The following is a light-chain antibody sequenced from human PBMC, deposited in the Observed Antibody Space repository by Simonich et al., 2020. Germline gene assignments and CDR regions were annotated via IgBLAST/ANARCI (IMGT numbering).Light chain of an antibody. CDR3: QTWVTGINWV. CDR2: LNSDGSH. CDR1: SGHSSYA. V-gene: IGLV4-69*01. Sequence: QLVLTQSPSASASLGASVKLTCTLSSGHSSYAIAWHQQQPENGPRYLMKLNSDGSHSKVDGLPDRFSGSSSGDERSLTISSLQSEDEADYYCQTWVTGINWVFGGGTKLTVL. J-gene: IGLJ3*02.